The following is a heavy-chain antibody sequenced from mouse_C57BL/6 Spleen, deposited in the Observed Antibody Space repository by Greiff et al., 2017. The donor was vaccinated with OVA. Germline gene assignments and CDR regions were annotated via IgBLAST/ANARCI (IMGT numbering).Heavy chain of an antibody. V-gene: IGHV3-6*01. D-gene: IGHD1-1*01. CDR1: GYSITSGYY. CDR3: ARDYYYYGSSYDAMDY. Sequence: EESGPGLVKPSQSLSLTCSVTGYSITSGYYWNWIRQFPGNKLEWMGYISYDGSNNYNPSLKNRISITRDTSKNQFFLKLNSVTTEDTATYYCARDYYYYGSSYDAMDYWGQGTSVTVSS. J-gene: IGHJ4*01. CDR2: ISYDGSN.